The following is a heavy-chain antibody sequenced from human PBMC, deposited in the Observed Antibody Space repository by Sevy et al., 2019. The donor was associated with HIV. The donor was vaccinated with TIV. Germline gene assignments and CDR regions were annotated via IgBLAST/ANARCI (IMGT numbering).Heavy chain of an antibody. J-gene: IGHJ4*02. CDR2: ISYDGSNK. CDR1: GFIFSSNA. D-gene: IGHD6-13*01. Sequence: GGSLRLSCAASGFIFSSNAMHWVRQAPGKGLEWVSVISYDGSNKEYADSGKGRFTISRDNAKNTLYLQMNSPRPEDTAVYYCARVPGAVIAAGPYHFDYWGQGTLVTVSS. CDR3: ARVPGAVIAAGPYHFDY. V-gene: IGHV3-30*04.